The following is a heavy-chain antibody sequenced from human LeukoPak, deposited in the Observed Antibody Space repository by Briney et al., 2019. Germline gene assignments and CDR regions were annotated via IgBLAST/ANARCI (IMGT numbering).Heavy chain of an antibody. Sequence: GGSLRLSCIASGLMFRSFGMSWVRQAPGKGLEWVSVISGTGSRADYADSVKGRFTISRDNSKNTVYLQMTSLRADDTAVYYCARGQRAHVEWYYYMDVWGKGTTVTVSS. J-gene: IGHJ6*03. CDR2: ISGTGSRA. V-gene: IGHV3-23*01. CDR1: GLMFRSFG. D-gene: IGHD1-26*01. CDR3: ARGQRAHVEWYYYMDV.